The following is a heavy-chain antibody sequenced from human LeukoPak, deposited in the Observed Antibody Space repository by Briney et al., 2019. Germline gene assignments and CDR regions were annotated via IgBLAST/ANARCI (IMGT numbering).Heavy chain of an antibody. CDR1: GGFISSAGYS. Sequence: PSETLSLTCAVSGGFISSAGYSYSWIRQPPGKGLEWIGYIYYSGGTNYNPSLKSRVTISVDTSKNQFSLKLSSVTAADTAVYYCARHSRSYFDYWGQGTLVTVSS. CDR2: IYYSGGT. CDR3: ARHSRSYFDY. D-gene: IGHD4-11*01. J-gene: IGHJ4*02. V-gene: IGHV4-61*08.